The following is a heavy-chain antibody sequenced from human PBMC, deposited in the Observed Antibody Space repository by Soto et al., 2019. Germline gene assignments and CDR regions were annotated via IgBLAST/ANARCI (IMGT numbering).Heavy chain of an antibody. D-gene: IGHD4-17*01. CDR2: IYYSGST. CDR3: AKSWYGDPTIDY. Sequence: SETLSLTCTVSGGSISSSSYYWGWIRQPPGEGLEWIGSIYYSGSTYYNPSLKSRVTISVDTSKNQFSLKLSSVTAADTAVYYCAKSWYGDPTIDYWGQGTLVTVSS. CDR1: GGSISSSSYY. V-gene: IGHV4-39*01. J-gene: IGHJ4*02.